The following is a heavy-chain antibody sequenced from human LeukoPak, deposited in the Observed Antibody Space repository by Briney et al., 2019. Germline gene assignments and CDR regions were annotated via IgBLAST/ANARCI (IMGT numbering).Heavy chain of an antibody. D-gene: IGHD2-8*01. CDR3: IREYEGGYFDY. Sequence: ASVKVSCKTSGYTFTDYYIHWVRQAPGQGLEWIGIIYPSVDTTDFSQKFKGRVTVTRDTSTSTVYMELRTLRSEDTAIYYCIREYEGGYFDYWGQGALVTVSS. CDR2: IYPSVDTT. J-gene: IGHJ4*02. CDR1: GYTFTDYY. V-gene: IGHV1-46*01.